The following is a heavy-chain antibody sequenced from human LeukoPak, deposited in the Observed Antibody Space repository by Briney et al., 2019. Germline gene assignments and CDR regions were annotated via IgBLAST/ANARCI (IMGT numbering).Heavy chain of an antibody. Sequence: GASVKVSCKASGYTFTSYYMHWVRQAPGQGLEWMGIINPSGGSTSYAQKFQGRVTMTRDTSTSTVYMELSSLRSEDTAVYYCARDESGFLGLGNYFDYWGQGTLVTVSS. CDR2: INPSGGST. V-gene: IGHV1-46*01. CDR3: ARDESGFLGLGNYFDY. CDR1: GYTFTSYY. J-gene: IGHJ4*02. D-gene: IGHD7-27*01.